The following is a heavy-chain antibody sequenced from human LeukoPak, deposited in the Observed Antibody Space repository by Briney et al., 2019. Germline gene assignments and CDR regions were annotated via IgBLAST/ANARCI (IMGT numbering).Heavy chain of an antibody. CDR2: INTDGSST. J-gene: IGHJ4*02. CDR1: GFTFSSYW. V-gene: IGHV3-74*01. Sequence: GGSLRLSCVASGFTFSSYWMHWVRQAPGKGLVWVSSINTDGSSTTYADSVKGRFTISRDNAKNTLYLQMNSLRVEDTAVYYCARIRKTNHYDHWGQGTLVTVSS. D-gene: IGHD1-14*01. CDR3: ARIRKTNHYDH.